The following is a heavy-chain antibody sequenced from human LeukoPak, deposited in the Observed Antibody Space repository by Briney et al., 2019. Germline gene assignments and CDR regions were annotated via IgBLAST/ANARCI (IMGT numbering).Heavy chain of an antibody. V-gene: IGHV3-48*01. Sequence: GGSLRLSCTASGFPFIEYSMNWVRQVPGRGLEWIAYIGIDSGNTKYADSVRGRFTISADKTKNSLYLQMNSLRVDDTAVYYCARDHNYAFDNWGQGTLVSVAS. CDR3: ARDHNYAFDN. CDR1: GFPFIEYS. D-gene: IGHD1-1*01. CDR2: IGIDSGNT. J-gene: IGHJ4*02.